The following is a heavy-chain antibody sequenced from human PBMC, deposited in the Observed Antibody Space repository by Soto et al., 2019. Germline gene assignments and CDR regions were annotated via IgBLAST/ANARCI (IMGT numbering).Heavy chain of an antibody. D-gene: IGHD3-9*01. V-gene: IGHV4-59*01. J-gene: IGHJ3*02. CDR1: GGSISSYY. Sequence: PSETLSLTCTVSGGSISSYYWSYSGSPNYNPSLKSRVTISVDTSKNQFSLKLSSVTAADTAVYYCARALILTGYYIHDTFDIWGQGTMVTVSS. CDR2: SGSP. CDR3: ARALILTGYYIHDTFDI.